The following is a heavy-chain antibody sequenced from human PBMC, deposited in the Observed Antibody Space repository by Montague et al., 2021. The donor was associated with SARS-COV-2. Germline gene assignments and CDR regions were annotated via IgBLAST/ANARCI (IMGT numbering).Heavy chain of an antibody. CDR1: GNSLSNSRYF. V-gene: IGHV4-39*01. J-gene: IGHJ4*02. CDR2: FYFGGNF. D-gene: IGHD6-19*01. Sequence: SETLSLTCSVSGNSLSNSRYFWGWIRQPPRKGLEWIGSFYFGGNFLYNSSLESRVTISVDTSKNQFSLQLSSVTASDTAVYYRARHSGGSEVAGLDYWGQGILVTVSS. CDR3: ARHSGGSEVAGLDY.